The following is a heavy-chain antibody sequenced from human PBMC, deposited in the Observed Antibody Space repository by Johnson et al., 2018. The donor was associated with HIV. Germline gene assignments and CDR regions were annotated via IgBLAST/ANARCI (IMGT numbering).Heavy chain of an antibody. D-gene: IGHD6-13*01. CDR3: ARARSSSWYDGAFDI. V-gene: IGHV3-64*01. J-gene: IGHJ3*02. CDR1: GFTFSSYV. Sequence: VQLVESGGGLVQPGGSLRVSCAASGFTFSSYVMHWVRQAPGRGLEYVSAISTNGGRTYYANSVKGRFTISRDNFKNTLYLQMGSLRADDMAVYYCARARSSSWYDGAFDIWGQGTMVTVSS. CDR2: ISTNGGRT.